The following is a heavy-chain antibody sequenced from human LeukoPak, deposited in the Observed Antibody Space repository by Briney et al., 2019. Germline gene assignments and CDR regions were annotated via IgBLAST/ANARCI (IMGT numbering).Heavy chain of an antibody. Sequence: SETLSLTCSVSIDSITTSSYYWSWLRQPPGKGLEWIGEINHSGSTNYNPSLKSRVTISVDTSKNQFSLKLSSVTAADTAVYYCAREDFGVVKQVGEYRYFDYWGQGTLVTVSS. CDR2: INHSGST. CDR1: IDSITTSSYY. J-gene: IGHJ4*02. CDR3: AREDFGVVKQVGEYRYFDY. V-gene: IGHV4-39*07. D-gene: IGHD3-3*01.